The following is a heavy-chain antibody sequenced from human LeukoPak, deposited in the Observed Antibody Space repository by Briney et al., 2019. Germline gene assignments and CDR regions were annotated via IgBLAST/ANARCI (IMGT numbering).Heavy chain of an antibody. CDR2: ISSSSSYI. D-gene: IGHD2-2*01. Sequence: GGSLRLSCAASRFTFSSYSMNWVRQAPGEGLEWVSSISSSSSYIYYADSVKARFTISRDNAKNSLYLQMNSLRAEDTAVYYCARDVSRCSSTSCYSYYGMDVWGQGTTVTVSS. CDR1: RFTFSSYS. CDR3: ARDVSRCSSTSCYSYYGMDV. J-gene: IGHJ6*02. V-gene: IGHV3-21*01.